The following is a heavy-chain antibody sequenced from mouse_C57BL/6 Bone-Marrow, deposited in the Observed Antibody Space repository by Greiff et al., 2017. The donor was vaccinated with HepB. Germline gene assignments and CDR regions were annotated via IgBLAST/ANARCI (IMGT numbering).Heavy chain of an antibody. CDR3: PRGGYGSSYW. CDR2: IDPETGGT. CDR1: GYTFTDYE. V-gene: IGHV1-15*01. Sequence: VQLQQSGAELVRPGASVTLSCKASGYTFTDYEMHWVKQTPVHGLEWIGAIDPETGGTAYNQKFKGKAILTADKSTSTAYMELRSLTSEDSAVYYCPRGGYGSSYWWGQGTTLTVSS. J-gene: IGHJ2*01. D-gene: IGHD1-1*01.